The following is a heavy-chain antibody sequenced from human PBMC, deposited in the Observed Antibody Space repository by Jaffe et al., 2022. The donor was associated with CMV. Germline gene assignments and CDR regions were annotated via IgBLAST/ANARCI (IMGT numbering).Heavy chain of an antibody. D-gene: IGHD3-22*01. J-gene: IGHJ4*02. Sequence: EVQLLESGGGLVQPGGSLRLSCAASGFSFSGNAMNWVRQAPGKGLEWVSAISGSGGHTYYIDSVKGRFTISRDNSKSTLHLQMDSLRADDTAVYYCARGPKSGYYSPLFDYWGQGTLVTVSS. CDR3: ARGPKSGYYSPLFDY. CDR1: GFSFSGNA. V-gene: IGHV3-23*01. CDR2: ISGSGGHT.